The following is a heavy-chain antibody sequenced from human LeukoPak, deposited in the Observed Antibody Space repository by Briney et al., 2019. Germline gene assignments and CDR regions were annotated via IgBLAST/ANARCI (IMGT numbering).Heavy chain of an antibody. J-gene: IGHJ4*02. V-gene: IGHV3-48*03. D-gene: IGHD2-2*01. CDR2: ISSSGSTI. CDR1: GFTFINYA. CDR3: ARDVPAAAGGIDY. Sequence: GGSLRLSCVASGFTFINYAMNWVRQAPGKGLEWVSYISSSGSTIYYADSVKGRFTISRDNAKNSLYLQMNSLRAEDTAVYYCARDVPAAAGGIDYWGQGTLVTVSS.